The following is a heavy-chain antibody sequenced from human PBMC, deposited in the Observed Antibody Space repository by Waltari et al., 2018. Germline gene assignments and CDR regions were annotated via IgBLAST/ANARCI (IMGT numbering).Heavy chain of an antibody. CDR2: ISWDGGST. CDR1: GFTFDDYA. V-gene: IGHV3-43D*04. J-gene: IGHJ4*02. Sequence: EVQLVESGGVVVQPGGSLRLSCAASGFTFDDYAMHWVRTAPGKGLEWVSLISWDGGSTYYADSVKGRFTISRDNSKNSLYLQMNSLRAEDTALYYCAKGFDSSGYYSFDYWGQGTLVTVSS. D-gene: IGHD3-22*01. CDR3: AKGFDSSGYYSFDY.